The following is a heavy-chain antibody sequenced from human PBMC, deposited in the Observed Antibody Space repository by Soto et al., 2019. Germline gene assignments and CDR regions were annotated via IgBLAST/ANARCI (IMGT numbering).Heavy chain of an antibody. J-gene: IGHJ6*02. D-gene: IGHD6-13*01. CDR3: ARDTELVDPMVV. CDR1: GFTFNNYA. CDR2: VSGSGHTT. Sequence: EVQLLESGGGLVQPGGSLRLSCAASGFTFNNYAMSWVRQAPGKRLEWVSAVSGSGHTTYYADSVKGRFTISRDSSKNALYLQMNSLRAEDPALYYCARDTELVDPMVVWGQGTTVTVSS. V-gene: IGHV3-23*01.